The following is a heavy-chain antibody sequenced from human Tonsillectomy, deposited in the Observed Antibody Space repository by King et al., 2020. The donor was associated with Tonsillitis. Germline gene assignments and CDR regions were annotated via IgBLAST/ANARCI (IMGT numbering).Heavy chain of an antibody. CDR3: ARNGTSALTSPSALAY. Sequence: VQLQESGPGLVKPSETLSLTCTVFGGSISINYWNWIRQLPGKGLEWIGYIHYSGSTNYNPSLKSRVTMSVETSKNQFSLQLSSVTAADSAIYYCARNGTSALTSPSALAYWGQGTLVTVSS. CDR2: IHYSGST. D-gene: IGHD4-11*01. CDR1: GGSISINY. V-gene: IGHV4-59*08. J-gene: IGHJ4*02.